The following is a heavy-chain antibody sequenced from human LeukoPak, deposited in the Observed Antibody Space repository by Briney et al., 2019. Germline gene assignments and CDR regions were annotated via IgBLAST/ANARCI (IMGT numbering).Heavy chain of an antibody. Sequence: PGGSLRLSCAASGFIFSSYSMNWVRQAPGKGLEWVSSISSSSSYIYYADSVKGRFTISRDNAKNSLYLQMNSLRAEDTAVYYCARDPMITFGVYYFDYWGQGTLVTVSS. J-gene: IGHJ4*02. CDR1: GFIFSSYS. V-gene: IGHV3-21*01. D-gene: IGHD3-16*01. CDR2: ISSSSSYI. CDR3: ARDPMITFGVYYFDY.